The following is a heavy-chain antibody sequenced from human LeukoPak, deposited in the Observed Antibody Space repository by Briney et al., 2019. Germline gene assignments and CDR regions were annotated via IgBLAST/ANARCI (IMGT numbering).Heavy chain of an antibody. Sequence: GAAVKVSCKASGYTFTSYGISWVRQAPGQGVEWMGWISAYNGNTNYAQTLQGTVTMTTDTSTSTAYMELRSLTSDDTAFYYCAAGTYYFDYWGQGTLVTVSS. CDR3: AAGTYYFDY. V-gene: IGHV1-18*01. D-gene: IGHD3-10*01. J-gene: IGHJ4*02. CDR1: GYTFTSYG. CDR2: ISAYNGNT.